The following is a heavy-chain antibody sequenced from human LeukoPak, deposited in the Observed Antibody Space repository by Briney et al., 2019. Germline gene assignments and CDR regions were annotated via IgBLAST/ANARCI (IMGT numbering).Heavy chain of an antibody. Sequence: GGSLRLSCAASGFTFSSYAMSCVRQAPGKGLEWVSAISGSGGSTYYADSVKGRFTISRDNSKNTLYLQMNSLRVEDTAVYYCGRGGFCSGGLCYRFNAFDIWGQGTTVTVSS. D-gene: IGHD2-15*01. CDR1: GFTFSSYA. CDR3: GRGGFCSGGLCYRFNAFDI. J-gene: IGHJ3*02. CDR2: ISGSGGST. V-gene: IGHV3-23*01.